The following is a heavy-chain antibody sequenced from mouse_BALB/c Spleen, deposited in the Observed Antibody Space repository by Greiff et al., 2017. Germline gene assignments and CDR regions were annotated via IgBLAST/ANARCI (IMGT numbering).Heavy chain of an antibody. J-gene: IGHJ2*01. CDR1: GYSITSDYA. Sequence: DVQLQESGPGLVKPSQSLSLTCTVTGYSITSDYAWNWIRQFPGNKLEWMGYISYSGSTSYNPSLKSRISITRDTSKNQFFLQLNSVTTEDTATYYCARGLTLGCWGQGTTLTVSS. V-gene: IGHV3-2*02. CDR3: ARGLTLGC. CDR2: ISYSGST. D-gene: IGHD3-3*01.